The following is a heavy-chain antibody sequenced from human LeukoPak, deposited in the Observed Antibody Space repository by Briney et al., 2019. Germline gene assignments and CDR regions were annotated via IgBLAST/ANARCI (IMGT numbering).Heavy chain of an antibody. CDR2: INPSGGST. D-gene: IGHD3-10*01. V-gene: IGHV1-46*01. CDR3: ARDQTYYYGSGSYYAFDI. Sequence: ASVKVSCKASGYTFTSYYMHWVRQAPGQGLEWMGIINPSGGSTSYAQKFQGRVTMTRDTSTSTVYMELSSLRSEDTAVYYCARDQTYYYGSGSYYAFDIWGQGTMVTVSS. CDR1: GYTFTSYY. J-gene: IGHJ3*02.